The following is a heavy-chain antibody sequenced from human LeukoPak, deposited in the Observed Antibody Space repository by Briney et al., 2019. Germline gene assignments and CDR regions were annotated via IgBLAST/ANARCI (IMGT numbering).Heavy chain of an antibody. CDR2: INHSGST. V-gene: IGHV4-34*01. CDR1: GGSFSGYY. Sequence: SETLSLICAVYGGSFSGYYWSWIRQPPGKGLEWIGEINHSGSTNYNPSLKSRVTISVDTSKNQFSLKLSSVTAADTAVYYCARSPDFWSGYYRLYYFDYWGQGTLVTVSS. D-gene: IGHD3-3*01. J-gene: IGHJ4*02. CDR3: ARSPDFWSGYYRLYYFDY.